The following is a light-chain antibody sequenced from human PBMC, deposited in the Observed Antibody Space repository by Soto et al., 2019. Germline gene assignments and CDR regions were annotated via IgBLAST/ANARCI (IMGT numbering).Light chain of an antibody. CDR1: SSDVGSYNL. Sequence: QSALTQPASVSGSPGQSITISCNGTSSDVGSYNLVSWYQQHPGKAPKLMIYEVSKRPSGVSNRFSGSKSDNTASLTISGLQAEDEAEYYCCSYGGSRTVVFGGGTQLTVL. CDR2: EVS. J-gene: IGLJ2*01. CDR3: CSYGGSRTVV. V-gene: IGLV2-23*02.